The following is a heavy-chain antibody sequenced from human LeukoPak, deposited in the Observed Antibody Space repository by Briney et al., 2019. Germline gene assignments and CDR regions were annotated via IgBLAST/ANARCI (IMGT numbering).Heavy chain of an antibody. D-gene: IGHD4-17*01. CDR1: GGSISSYY. Sequence: SETLSLTCTVSGGSISSYYWSWIRQPPGKGLEWIGYIYYSGSTDYNPSLKSRVTISVDTSKNQFYLKLSSVTAADTAVYYCARGDYTFDYWGQGTLVTVSS. J-gene: IGHJ4*02. V-gene: IGHV4-59*01. CDR2: IYYSGST. CDR3: ARGDYTFDY.